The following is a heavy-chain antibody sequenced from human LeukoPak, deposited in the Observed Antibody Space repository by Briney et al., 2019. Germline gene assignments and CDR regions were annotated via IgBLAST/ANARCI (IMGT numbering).Heavy chain of an antibody. V-gene: IGHV3-7*01. D-gene: IGHD3-3*01. CDR1: GFTFSSYW. J-gene: IGHJ6*03. CDR2: IKQDGSEK. Sequence: GGSLRLSCAASGFTFSSYWMSWVRQAPGKGLEWVANIKQDGSEKYYVDSVKGRFTISRDNAKNSLYLQMNSLRAEDTAVYYCARVEKGGDFWSGYYTSYYYMDVWGKGTTVTVSS. CDR3: ARVEKGGDFWSGYYTSYYYMDV.